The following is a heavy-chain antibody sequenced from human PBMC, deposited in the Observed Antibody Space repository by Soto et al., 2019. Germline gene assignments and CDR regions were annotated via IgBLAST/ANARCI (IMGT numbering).Heavy chain of an antibody. V-gene: IGHV1-3*01. Sequence: ASVKVSCKASGYTLTSYAMHWVRQETGQRLEWMGWINAGNGNTKYSQKFQGRVTITRDTSASTAYMELSSLRSEDTVVYYCARDKDYGYGDSPSLGYWGQGTLVTVSS. CDR1: GYTLTSYA. J-gene: IGHJ4*02. CDR2: INAGNGNT. CDR3: ARDKDYGYGDSPSLGY. D-gene: IGHD4-17*01.